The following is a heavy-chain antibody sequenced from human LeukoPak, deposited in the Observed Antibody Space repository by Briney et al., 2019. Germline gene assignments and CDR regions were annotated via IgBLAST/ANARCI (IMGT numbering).Heavy chain of an antibody. CDR3: AREVAARRLGSWFDP. CDR1: GFTFSTYN. D-gene: IGHD6-6*01. J-gene: IGHJ5*02. CDR2: MSSSGSIM. Sequence: PGGSLRLSCAASGFTFSTYNMNWVRQAPGKGLEWVSYMSSSGSIMYYADSVKGRFTISRDNAKNSLYLQMNSLRAEDTAVYYCAREVAARRLGSWFDPGAREPWSPSPQ. V-gene: IGHV3-48*01.